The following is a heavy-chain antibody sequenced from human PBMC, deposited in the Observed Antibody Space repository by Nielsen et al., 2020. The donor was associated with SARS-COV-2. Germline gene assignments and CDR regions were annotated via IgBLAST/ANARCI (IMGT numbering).Heavy chain of an antibody. J-gene: IGHJ5*02. CDR1: GYTLTELS. CDR3: ATAPAVQATGWFDP. D-gene: IGHD1-26*01. V-gene: IGHV1-24*01. Sequence: ASAKVSCKVSGYTLTELSMHWVRQAPGKGLEWMGGFDPEDGETIYAQKFQGRVTMTEDTSTDTAYMELSSLRSEDTAVYYCATAPAVQATGWFDPWGQGTLVTVSS. CDR2: FDPEDGET.